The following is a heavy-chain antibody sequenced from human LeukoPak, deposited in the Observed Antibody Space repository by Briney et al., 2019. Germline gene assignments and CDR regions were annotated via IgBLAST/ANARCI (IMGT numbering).Heavy chain of an antibody. CDR1: GSTFSSYW. Sequence: GGSLRLSCAASGSTFSSYWMSWVRQAPGKGLEWVANIKQDGSEKYYVDSVKGRFTISRDNAKNSLYLQMNSLRAEDTAVYYCATITPSRRNLTYYYDSSGYQFDYWGQGTLVTVSS. V-gene: IGHV3-7*01. CDR2: IKQDGSEK. J-gene: IGHJ4*02. CDR3: ATITPSRRNLTYYYDSSGYQFDY. D-gene: IGHD3-22*01.